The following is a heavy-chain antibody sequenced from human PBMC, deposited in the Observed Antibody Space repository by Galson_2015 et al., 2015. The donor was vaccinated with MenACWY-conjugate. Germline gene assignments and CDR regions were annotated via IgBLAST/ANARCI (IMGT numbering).Heavy chain of an antibody. V-gene: IGHV3-7*03. CDR3: ARDPPHYYDNNYDMDV. Sequence: SLRLSCAASGFTFSNYWMTWVRQAPGKGLEWVANINQDGSVKNYVDSVKGRSTISRDNAENSLRLQMDSLRAEDTAVYYCARDPPHYYDNNYDMDVWGQGTTVTVSS. CDR2: INQDGSVK. D-gene: IGHD3-22*01. J-gene: IGHJ6*02. CDR1: GFTFSNYW.